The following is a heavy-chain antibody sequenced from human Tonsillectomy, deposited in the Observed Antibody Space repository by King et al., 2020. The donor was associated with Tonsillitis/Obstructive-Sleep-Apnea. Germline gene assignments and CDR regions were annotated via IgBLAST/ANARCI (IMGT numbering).Heavy chain of an antibody. V-gene: IGHV4-59*01. Sequence: LQLQESGPGLVKPSETLSLTCTVSGGSISSYYWNWIRQPPGKGLEWIGYISYSGSTTYNPSLKSRVTISVDSSKNQFSLKLSSVTAADTAVYYCARLCYDFSNWFDPWGQGTLVTVSS. CDR3: ARLCYDFSNWFDP. J-gene: IGHJ5*02. CDR2: ISYSGST. D-gene: IGHD3-3*01. CDR1: GGSISSYY.